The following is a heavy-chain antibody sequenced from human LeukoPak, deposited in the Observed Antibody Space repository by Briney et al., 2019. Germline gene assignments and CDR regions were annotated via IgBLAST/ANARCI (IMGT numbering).Heavy chain of an antibody. CDR3: AREEQLAVDY. V-gene: IGHV4-38-2*02. J-gene: IGHJ4*02. CDR2: IYHSGST. CDR1: GYSISSGYY. Sequence: SETLSLTCTVSGYSISSGYYWGWIRQPPGKGLEWIGSIYHSGSTYYNPSLKSRVTISVDTSKNQFSLKLSSVTAADTAVYYRAREEQLAVDYWGQGTLVTVSS. D-gene: IGHD6-6*01.